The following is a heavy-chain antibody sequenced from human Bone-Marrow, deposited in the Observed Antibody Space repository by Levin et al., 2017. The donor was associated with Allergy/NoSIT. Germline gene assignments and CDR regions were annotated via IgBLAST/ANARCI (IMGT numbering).Heavy chain of an antibody. Sequence: PGGSLRLSCTVSGGSISSSSYYWGWIRQPPGKGLEWIGSIYYSGSTYYNPSLKSRVTISVDTSKNQFSLKLSSVTAADTAVYYCARDYGDYVVGLDWYFDLWGRGTLVTVSS. CDR3: ARDYGDYVVGLDWYFDL. V-gene: IGHV4-39*02. CDR2: IYYSGST. CDR1: GGSISSSSYY. D-gene: IGHD4-17*01. J-gene: IGHJ2*01.